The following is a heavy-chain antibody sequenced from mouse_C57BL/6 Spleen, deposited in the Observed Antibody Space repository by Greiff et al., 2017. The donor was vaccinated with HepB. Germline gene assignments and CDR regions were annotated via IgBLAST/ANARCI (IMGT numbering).Heavy chain of an antibody. CDR2: IYPGDGDT. CDR3: ARSANWDLYYAMDY. Sequence: VQLQQSGPELVKPGASVKISCKASGYAFSSSWMNWVKQRPGKGLGWIGRIYPGDGDTNDNGKFKGKATLTADKSSSTAYMQLSSLTSEDSAVYFCARSANWDLYYAMDYWGQGTSVTVSS. V-gene: IGHV1-82*01. D-gene: IGHD4-1*01. J-gene: IGHJ4*01. CDR1: GYAFSSSW.